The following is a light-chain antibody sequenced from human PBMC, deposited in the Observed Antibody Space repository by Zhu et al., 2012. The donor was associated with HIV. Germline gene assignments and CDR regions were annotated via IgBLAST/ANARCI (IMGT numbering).Light chain of an antibody. V-gene: IGKV1-5*03. Sequence: DIQMTQSPSTLSASVGDRVTITCLASQSVYKWLAWYQQKPEKAPKLLIYEASSLETGVPSRFSGSGSGTEFTLTISSLQPDDFATYSCQQYYTPSYTFGQGTKLQIK. CDR2: EAS. J-gene: IGKJ2*01. CDR3: QQYYTPSYT. CDR1: QSVYKW.